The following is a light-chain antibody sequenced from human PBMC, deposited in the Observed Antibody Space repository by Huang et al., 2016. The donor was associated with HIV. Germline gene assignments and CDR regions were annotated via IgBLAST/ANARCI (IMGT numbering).Light chain of an antibody. J-gene: IGKJ2*01. V-gene: IGKV3-20*01. CDR2: GAS. CDR3: QQYGSSPYT. CDR1: QSVSSSY. Sequence: EIVLTQSPGTLSLSPGERAPLSCRASQSVSSSYLAWYQQKPGQAPRLLGYGASSSATCIPDRFSGSGSGTDFTLTISRLEPEDFAVYYCQQYGSSPYTFGQGTKLEIK.